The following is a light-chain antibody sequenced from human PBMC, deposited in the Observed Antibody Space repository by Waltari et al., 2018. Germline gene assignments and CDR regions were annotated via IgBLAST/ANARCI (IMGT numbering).Light chain of an antibody. J-gene: IGLJ2*01. CDR2: KND. CDR3: SSWDDSLSGVV. CDR1: HPNIECIY. Sequence: HSALTPPPSASGPPAQRVTMSPSGSHPNIECIYIFWYQQLPGTAPKLLIYKNDLRPSGVPDRISGSKSGTSASLAISGLRSEDEADYYCSSWDDSLSGVVLGGGTKLTVL. V-gene: IGLV1-47*01.